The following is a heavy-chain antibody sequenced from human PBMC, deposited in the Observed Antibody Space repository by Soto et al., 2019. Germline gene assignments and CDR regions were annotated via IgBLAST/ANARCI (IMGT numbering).Heavy chain of an antibody. V-gene: IGHV4-31*03. CDR1: GGSISSGGYS. CDR2: IYYIGST. D-gene: IGHD1-1*01. CDR3: ARVYNWNYSL. J-gene: IGHJ4*02. Sequence: QVQLQESGPGLVKPSQTLSLTCTVSGGSISSGGYSWSWIRQHPGKGLEWIGYIYYIGSTFYNPSLKSRVTTSVDTSKNQFSLKLSSVTAADTAVYYCARVYNWNYSLWGQGTLVTVSS.